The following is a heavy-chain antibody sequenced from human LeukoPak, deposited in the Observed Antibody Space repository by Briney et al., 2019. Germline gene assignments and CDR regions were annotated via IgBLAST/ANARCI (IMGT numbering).Heavy chain of an antibody. J-gene: IGHJ3*02. CDR3: ARLPLGSPGTNAFDI. V-gene: IGHV5-51*01. CDR2: IYPGDSDT. CDR1: GYSFTTYW. D-gene: IGHD1/OR15-1a*01. Sequence: GESLKISCKGSGYSFTTYWIGRVRQMPGKGLEWMGIIYPGDSDTRYSPSFQGQVTISADKSISTAYLQWSGLKASDTAMYYCARLPLGSPGTNAFDIWGPGTMVTVSS.